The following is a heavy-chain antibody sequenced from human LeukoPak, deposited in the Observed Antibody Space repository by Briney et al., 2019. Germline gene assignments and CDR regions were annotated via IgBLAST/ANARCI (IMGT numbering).Heavy chain of an antibody. J-gene: IGHJ2*01. V-gene: IGHV3-23*01. CDR1: GFTFSTYG. CDR3: ARRWYFDL. CDR2: INNNGANT. Sequence: GGSLRLSCAASGFTFSTYGMSWVRQAPGKGLEWVSGINNNGANTYYADSVKGRFTISRDNSKNTLYLQMNSLRTEDTAVYYCARRWYFDLWGRGTLVTVSS.